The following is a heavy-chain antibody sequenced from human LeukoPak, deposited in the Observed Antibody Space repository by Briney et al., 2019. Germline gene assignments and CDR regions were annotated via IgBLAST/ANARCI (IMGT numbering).Heavy chain of an antibody. CDR3: ASGQYSSSSLFDY. CDR2: ISYDGSNK. J-gene: IGHJ4*02. CDR1: GFTFSSYA. D-gene: IGHD6-6*01. V-gene: IGHV3-30-3*01. Sequence: GGSLRLSCAASGFTFSSYAMHWVRQAPGKGLEWVAVISYDGSNKYYADSVKGRFTISRDNSKNTLYLQMNSLRAEDTAVYYCASGQYSSSSLFDYWGQGTLVTVSS.